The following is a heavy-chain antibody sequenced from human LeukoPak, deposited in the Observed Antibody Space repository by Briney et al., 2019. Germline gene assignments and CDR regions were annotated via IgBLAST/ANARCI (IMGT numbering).Heavy chain of an antibody. Sequence: PGGSLRLSCAGSGFTFETYAMNWVRQAPGKGLEWVSVIGPSGAVTHYAESVKGRFTISRDNSKNTLYLQMNSLRVEDTAIYFCAKYATGYAPNFDYWGQGTLVTVSS. CDR3: AKYATGYAPNFDY. CDR2: IGPSGAVT. D-gene: IGHD5-12*01. CDR1: GFTFETYA. J-gene: IGHJ4*02. V-gene: IGHV3-23*01.